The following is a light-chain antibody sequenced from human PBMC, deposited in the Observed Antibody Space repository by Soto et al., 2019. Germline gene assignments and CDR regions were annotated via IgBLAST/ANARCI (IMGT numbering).Light chain of an antibody. CDR3: MQALQSRT. CDR1: QWLLDNNGYNN. V-gene: IGKV2-28*01. Sequence: DIVMTQSPLSLRITPAQPASISRRSNQWLLDNNGYNNVXWYIQKPGESPQLLIYMGSNRASGVPDRFSGSGSGTDFTLKISRVESADVGVYYCMQALQSRTFGQGTRLEIK. J-gene: IGKJ5*01. CDR2: MGS.